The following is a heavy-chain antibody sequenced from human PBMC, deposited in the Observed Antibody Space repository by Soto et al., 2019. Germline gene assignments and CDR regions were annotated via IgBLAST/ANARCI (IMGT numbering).Heavy chain of an antibody. J-gene: IGHJ6*02. CDR3: ATDLRGSYGQKTNYYYGMDV. Sequence: QVQLQESGPGLVKPSETLSLTCTVSGGSISSYYWSWIRQPPGKGLEWIGYIYYSGSTNYNPSLKSRVTISVDTSKNQFSLKLSSVTAADTAVYYCATDLRGSYGQKTNYYYGMDVWGQGTTVTVSS. V-gene: IGHV4-59*01. CDR2: IYYSGST. CDR1: GGSISSYY. D-gene: IGHD2-2*01.